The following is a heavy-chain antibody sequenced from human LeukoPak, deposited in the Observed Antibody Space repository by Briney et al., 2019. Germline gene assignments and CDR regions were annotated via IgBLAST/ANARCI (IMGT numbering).Heavy chain of an antibody. CDR1: GFTFSNFA. Sequence: GGSLRLSCAASGFTFSNFAMSWVRQAPGKWLEWVSYISSSGRTIYYADSVKGRFTISKDNAKNSLYLQMNSLRAEDTAVYYCARVASRVIPDYWGQGTLVTVSS. J-gene: IGHJ4*02. CDR3: ARVASRVIPDY. CDR2: ISSSGRTI. D-gene: IGHD2-21*01. V-gene: IGHV3-48*03.